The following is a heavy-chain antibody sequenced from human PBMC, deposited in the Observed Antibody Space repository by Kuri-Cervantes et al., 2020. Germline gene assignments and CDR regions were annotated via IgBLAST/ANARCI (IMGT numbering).Heavy chain of an antibody. CDR3: ARDYWGAYWGSYYSAYYYYGMDV. D-gene: IGHD1-26*01. CDR1: GFTFSSYD. Sequence: LSLTCAASGFTFSSYDMHWVRQATGKGLEWVSAIGTAGDTYYPGSVKGRFTISRENAKNSLYLQMNSLRDEDTAVYHCARDYWGAYWGSYYSAYYYYGMDVWGQGTTVTVSS. CDR2: IGTAGDT. V-gene: IGHV3-13*01. J-gene: IGHJ6*02.